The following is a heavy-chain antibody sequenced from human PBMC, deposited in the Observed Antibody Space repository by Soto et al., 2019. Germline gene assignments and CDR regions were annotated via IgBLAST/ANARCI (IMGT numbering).Heavy chain of an antibody. CDR2: LSGSGGTT. Sequence: GGSLRLSCSASGFTFSTYAMNWVRQAPGKGLEWVSALSGSGGTTYYADSVRGRFTISRDNSKNTLFLQMSSLRAEDTALYYCAKQRAGYGSGSDTFYFDFWGQGTLVTVSS. CDR1: GFTFSTYA. J-gene: IGHJ4*02. V-gene: IGHV3-23*01. D-gene: IGHD3-10*01. CDR3: AKQRAGYGSGSDTFYFDF.